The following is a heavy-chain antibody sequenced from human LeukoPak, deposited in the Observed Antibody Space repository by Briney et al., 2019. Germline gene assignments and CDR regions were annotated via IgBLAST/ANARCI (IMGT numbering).Heavy chain of an antibody. CDR2: INSDGSST. Sequence: GGSPRLSCAASGFTISNFWMHWVRQAPGKGLVWVSRINSDGSSTNYADSVKGRFTISRDNAKNTLYLQMNSLRAEDTAVYYCARGAARCNGDCFPDWGQGTLVTVSS. D-gene: IGHD2-21*02. J-gene: IGHJ4*02. V-gene: IGHV3-74*01. CDR3: ARGAARCNGDCFPD. CDR1: GFTISNFW.